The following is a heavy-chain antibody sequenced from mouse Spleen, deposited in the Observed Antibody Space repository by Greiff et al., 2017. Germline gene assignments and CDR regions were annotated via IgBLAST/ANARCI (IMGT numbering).Heavy chain of an antibody. Sequence: QVQLQQSGPGLVQPSQSLSITCTVSGFSLTSYGVHWVRQSPGKGLEWLGVIWSGGSTDYNAAFISRLSISKDNSKSQVFFKMNSLQADDTAIYYCARNFRYEGYYYAMDYWGQGTSVTVSS. CDR2: IWSGGST. J-gene: IGHJ4*01. D-gene: IGHD2-3*01. CDR3: ARNFRYEGYYYAMDY. V-gene: IGHV2-2*01. CDR1: GFSLTSYG.